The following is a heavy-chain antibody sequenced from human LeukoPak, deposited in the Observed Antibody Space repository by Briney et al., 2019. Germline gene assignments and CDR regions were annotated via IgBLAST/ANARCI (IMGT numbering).Heavy chain of an antibody. Sequence: PSETLSLTCSVSGGSISSSSYYWGWIRQPPGQGLEWIGTIYYSGSTYYNPSLKSRVTISVDTSKNQFSLKLSSVTAADTAVYYCARVYSGSRLIFDYWGQGTLVTVSS. CDR3: ARVYSGSRLIFDY. J-gene: IGHJ4*02. CDR1: GGSISSSSYY. CDR2: IYYSGST. V-gene: IGHV4-39*07. D-gene: IGHD1-26*01.